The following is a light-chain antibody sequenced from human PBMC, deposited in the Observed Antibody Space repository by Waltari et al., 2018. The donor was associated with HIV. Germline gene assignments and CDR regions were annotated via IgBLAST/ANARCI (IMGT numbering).Light chain of an antibody. CDR1: QGVLYSSNNKNY. V-gene: IGKV4-1*01. CDR3: QQYYSTPFT. J-gene: IGKJ4*01. CDR2: WAS. Sequence: DIVMTQSPDSLVVSLGERATINCKSSQGVLYSSNNKNYLAWYQQKPGQPPKLLIYWASTRESGVPDRFSGSGSGTDFTLTISSLQAEDVAVYYCQQYYSTPFTFGGGTKVEIK.